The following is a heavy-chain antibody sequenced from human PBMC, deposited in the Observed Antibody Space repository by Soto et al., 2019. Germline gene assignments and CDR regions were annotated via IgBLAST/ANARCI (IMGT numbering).Heavy chain of an antibody. J-gene: IGHJ4*02. CDR2: ISHDGYDE. CDR1: GFTFRSYG. CDR3: ARPTIAARPSPIDY. V-gene: IGHV3-30*03. D-gene: IGHD6-6*01. Sequence: GGSLRLSCAASGFTFRSYGMHWVRQAPGKGLEWVTAISHDGYDEYYADSVKGRFTISRDNSENTLYLQVNSLRAEDTAVYYCARPTIAARPSPIDYWGQGTLVTVSS.